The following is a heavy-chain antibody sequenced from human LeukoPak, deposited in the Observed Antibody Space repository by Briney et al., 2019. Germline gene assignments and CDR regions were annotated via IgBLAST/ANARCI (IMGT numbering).Heavy chain of an antibody. CDR2: IYYSGST. D-gene: IGHD7-27*01. CDR1: GGSISSYY. V-gene: IGHV4-59*01. CDR3: ARRSGGGWGYYFDY. J-gene: IGHJ4*02. Sequence: PSETLSLTCTVSGGSISSYYWSWIRQPPGKGLEWIGYIYYSGSTNYNPSLKSRVTISVDTSKNQFSLKLSSVTAADTAVYYCARRSGGGWGYYFDYSGQGTLVTVSS.